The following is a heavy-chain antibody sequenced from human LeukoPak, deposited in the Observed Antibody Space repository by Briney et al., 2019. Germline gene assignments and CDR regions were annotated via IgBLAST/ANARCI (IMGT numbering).Heavy chain of an antibody. CDR3: ARDPDYGGNGRLGFEY. Sequence: PGGSLRLSCAASRFTLSTYAMHWVRQAPGKGLEWVALISYDGSNKYYADSVKGRFTISRDNSKNTLSLQMNSLRAEDTAVYYCARDPDYGGNGRLGFEYWGQGTLVTVSS. D-gene: IGHD4-23*01. J-gene: IGHJ4*02. CDR2: ISYDGSNK. CDR1: RFTLSTYA. V-gene: IGHV3-30*01.